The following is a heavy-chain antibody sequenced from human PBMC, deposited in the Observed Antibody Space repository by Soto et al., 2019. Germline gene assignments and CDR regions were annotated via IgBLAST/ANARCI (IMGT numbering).Heavy chain of an antibody. CDR3: ARYERDTNDAFDI. J-gene: IGHJ3*02. D-gene: IGHD3-16*01. CDR2: IIPILGIA. V-gene: IGHV1-69*02. CDR1: GGTFSSYT. Sequence: ASVKVSCKASGGTFSSYTISWVRQAPGQGLEWMGRIIPILGIANYAQKFQGRVTITADKSTSTAYMELSSLRSEDTAVYYCARYERDTNDAFDIWGQGTMVTVSS.